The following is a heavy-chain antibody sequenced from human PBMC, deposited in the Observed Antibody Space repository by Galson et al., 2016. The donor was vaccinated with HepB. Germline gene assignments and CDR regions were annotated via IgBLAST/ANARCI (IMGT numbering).Heavy chain of an antibody. Sequence: SLRLSCAASGFTFSSYAMTWVRQAPGKGLDWVSTISGSGGEEHYADSVKGRFTFSRDNSKNTMYVQMTSLSAEDTAVYYCASGTTVTTSNSFWYFDLWGRGTLVTVSS. J-gene: IGHJ2*01. CDR2: ISGSGGEE. D-gene: IGHD4-17*01. CDR3: ASGTTVTTSNSFWYFDL. V-gene: IGHV3-23*01. CDR1: GFTFSSYA.